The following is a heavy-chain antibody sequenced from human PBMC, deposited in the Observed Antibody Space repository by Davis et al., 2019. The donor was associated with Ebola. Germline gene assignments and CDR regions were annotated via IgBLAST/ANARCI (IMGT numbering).Heavy chain of an antibody. CDR3: ARQEGKGFDL. J-gene: IGHJ2*01. CDR2: IYPGDSDT. Sequence: SLKISCKGSGYRFTSYWIGWVRQLPGKGLEWMGIIYPGDSDTRYCPSFQGQVTISADKSISTAYLQWSSLKVSDTAMYDCARQEGKGFDLWGRGTLVTVSS. CDR1: GYRFTSYW. V-gene: IGHV5-51*01.